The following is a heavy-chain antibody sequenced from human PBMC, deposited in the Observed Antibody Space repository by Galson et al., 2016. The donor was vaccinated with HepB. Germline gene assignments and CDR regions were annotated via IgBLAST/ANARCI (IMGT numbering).Heavy chain of an antibody. Sequence: QSGAEVKKPGEALKISCKASGDSFGSYGITWVRQAHGQGLEWMGWISAYNGKTQFAQKVQNRVTMTTDTSTSAAYMELRSLTSDDTAVYYCAIGYSNGWDLDCWGQGTLVTVSS. CDR2: ISAYNGKT. CDR3: AIGYSNGWDLDC. D-gene: IGHD6-19*01. CDR1: GDSFGSYG. V-gene: IGHV1-18*04. J-gene: IGHJ4*02.